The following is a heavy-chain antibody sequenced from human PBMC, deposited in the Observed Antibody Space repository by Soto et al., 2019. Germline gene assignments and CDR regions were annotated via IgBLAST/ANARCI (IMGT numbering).Heavy chain of an antibody. CDR3: ARDGTAAAIHYYGMDV. CDR2: ISSSSSTI. J-gene: IGHJ6*02. Sequence: GGSLRLSCAASGFTFSSYSMNWVRQAPGKGLEWVSYISSSSSTIYYADSVKGRFTISRDNAKNSLYLQMNSLRDEDTAVYYCARDGTAAAIHYYGMDVWGQGTTVTVSS. V-gene: IGHV3-48*02. CDR1: GFTFSSYS. D-gene: IGHD2-2*02.